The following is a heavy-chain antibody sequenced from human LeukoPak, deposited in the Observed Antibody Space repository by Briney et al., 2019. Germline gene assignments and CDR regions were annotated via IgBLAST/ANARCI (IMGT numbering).Heavy chain of an antibody. J-gene: IGHJ6*02. V-gene: IGHV1-18*01. Sequence: GASVKVSCKASGYTFTTYGINWVRQAPGQGLEWMGWISAYNGNTNYAQKLQGRVTMTTDTSMSTAYMELRSLRSDDTAVYYCARYKAFMAPTVGYYYGMDVWGQGTTVTVSS. D-gene: IGHD1-14*01. CDR3: ARYKAFMAPTVGYYYGMDV. CDR2: ISAYNGNT. CDR1: GYTFTTYG.